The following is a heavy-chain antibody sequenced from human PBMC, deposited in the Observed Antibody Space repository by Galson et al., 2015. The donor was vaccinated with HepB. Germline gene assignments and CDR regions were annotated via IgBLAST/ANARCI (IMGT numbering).Heavy chain of an antibody. J-gene: IGHJ4*02. V-gene: IGHV3-64D*06. D-gene: IGHD3-3*01. CDR2: ISSTGGYT. CDR1: GFTFSTYA. CDR3: VKGRFFEWLSPLDY. Sequence: SLRLSCAASGFTFSTYAMHWVRQAPGKGLQYVSTISSTGGYTYYAGSLKGRFTISRDNSKNTLYLQVTSLRAEDTAVYYCVKGRFFEWLSPLDYWGQGTLVTVSS.